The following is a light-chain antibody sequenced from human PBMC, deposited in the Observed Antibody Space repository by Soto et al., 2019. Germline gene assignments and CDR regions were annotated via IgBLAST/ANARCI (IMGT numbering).Light chain of an antibody. Sequence: ELVCTQSPCTLSLSPGERATVSCRAIQSVTSNYLAWYQQKPGQAPRLLVYGASSRATGISDRFSGSGSGTDFTLTISRLEPEDFAVYYCQQRSNWPTITFGQGTRLEI. V-gene: IGKV3D-20*02. CDR2: GAS. CDR3: QQRSNWPTIT. CDR1: QSVTSNY. J-gene: IGKJ5*01.